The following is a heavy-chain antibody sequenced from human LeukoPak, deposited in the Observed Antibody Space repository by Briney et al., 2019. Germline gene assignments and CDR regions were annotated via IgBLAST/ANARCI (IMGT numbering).Heavy chain of an antibody. CDR1: GYTFTGYY. CDR3: ARDRGVGATLYYFDY. V-gene: IGHV1-2*02. D-gene: IGHD1-26*01. J-gene: IGHJ4*02. Sequence: ASVKVSCKASGYTFTGYYMHWVRQAPGQGLEWMGWINPNSGGTNYAQKFQGRVTMTRDTSISTAYMELGRLRSDDTAVYYCARDRGVGATLYYFDYWGQGTLVTVSS. CDR2: INPNSGGT.